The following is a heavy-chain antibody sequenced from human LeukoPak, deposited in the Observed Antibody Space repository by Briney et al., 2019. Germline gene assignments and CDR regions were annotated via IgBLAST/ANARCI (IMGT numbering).Heavy chain of an antibody. V-gene: IGHV3-30*02. CDR3: AREGGTVVIGRFDY. Sequence: GGSLRLSCAASGINFRASGMHWVRQAPGMGLEWVTFIQTDGGDKKYAASVAGRLTISRDNSKNTVYLPMSSLRPDDPALYYCAREGGTVVIGRFDYWGQGTLVTVSS. D-gene: IGHD2-2*01. CDR1: GINFRASG. CDR2: IQTDGGDK. J-gene: IGHJ4*02.